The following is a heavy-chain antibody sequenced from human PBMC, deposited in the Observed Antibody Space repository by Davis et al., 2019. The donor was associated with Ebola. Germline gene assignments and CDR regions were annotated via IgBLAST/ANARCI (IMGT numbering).Heavy chain of an antibody. CDR1: GFIFSSYE. D-gene: IGHD6-6*01. J-gene: IGHJ4*02. V-gene: IGHV3-48*03. CDR3: ARDGVVSIAAPPRFDY. CDR2: ITSSGSTI. Sequence: PGGSLRLSCAASGFIFSSYEMNWVRQAPGKGLEWVSYITSSGSTIYYADSVKGRFTISRDNAKNSLYLQMNSLRAEDTGVYYCARDGVVSIAAPPRFDYWGQGTLVTVSS.